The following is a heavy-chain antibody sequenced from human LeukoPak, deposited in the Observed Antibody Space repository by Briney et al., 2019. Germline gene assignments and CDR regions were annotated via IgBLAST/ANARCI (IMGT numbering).Heavy chain of an antibody. J-gene: IGHJ6*02. CDR2: INHSGST. D-gene: IGHD1-26*01. CDR1: GGSFSGYY. Sequence: SETLSLTCAVYGGSFSGYYWSWIRQPPGKGLEWIGEINHSGSTNYNPSLKSRVAISVDTSKNQFSLKLSSVTAADTAVYYCAGQWELRYYGMDVWGQGTTVTVSS. V-gene: IGHV4-34*01. CDR3: AGQWELRYYGMDV.